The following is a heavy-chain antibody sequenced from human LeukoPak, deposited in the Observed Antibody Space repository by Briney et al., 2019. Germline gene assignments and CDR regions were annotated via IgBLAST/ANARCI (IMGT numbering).Heavy chain of an antibody. Sequence: GGSLRLSCAASGFTFSSYWMSWVRQAPGKGLEWVANIKQDGSEKYYVDSVKGRFTISRVNAKNSLYLQMNSLRAEDTAVYYCVKGSPYSYDSSGYYLDYWGQGTLVTVSS. CDR1: GFTFSSYW. CDR2: IKQDGSEK. D-gene: IGHD3-22*01. J-gene: IGHJ4*02. V-gene: IGHV3-7*01. CDR3: VKGSPYSYDSSGYYLDY.